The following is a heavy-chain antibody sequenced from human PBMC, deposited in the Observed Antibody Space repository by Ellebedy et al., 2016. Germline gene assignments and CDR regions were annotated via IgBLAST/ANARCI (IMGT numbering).Heavy chain of an antibody. V-gene: IGHV3-23*01. CDR2: ISGNGGNT. CDR3: TRDGGRAYAMDV. CDR1: GLTLNMYA. Sequence: GGSLRLXCVASGLTLNMYAMNWVRQAPGKGLEWVSTISGNGGNTYYSDSVQGRFIISRDNSKNRLYLQMNSLRDEDTAVYYCTRDGGRAYAMDVWGQGTTVIVSS. D-gene: IGHD2-2*01. J-gene: IGHJ6*02.